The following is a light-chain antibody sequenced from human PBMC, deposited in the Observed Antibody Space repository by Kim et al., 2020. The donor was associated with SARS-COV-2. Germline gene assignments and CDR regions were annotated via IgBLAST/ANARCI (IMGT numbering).Light chain of an antibody. Sequence: ASVGDRVTITCRASQTINRFINWYQQKPGEAPKLLIYSASRMQSEVPSRFSGSGSGTDFTLTVNSLQPEDFATYYCQQSYSTTPTFGQGTKVKSN. J-gene: IGKJ1*01. CDR2: SAS. CDR1: QTINRF. CDR3: QQSYSTTPT. V-gene: IGKV1-39*01.